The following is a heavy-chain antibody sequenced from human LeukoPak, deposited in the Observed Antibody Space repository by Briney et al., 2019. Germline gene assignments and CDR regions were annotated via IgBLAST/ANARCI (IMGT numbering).Heavy chain of an antibody. Sequence: GGSLRLSCAASGFTFSTYWMSWVRQAPGKGLEWVANIQQDGSEKYYVDSVKGRFTISRDNAKNSLYLQMNSLRAEDTAVYYCASTLNPYSSSWYRGYYFDYWGQGTLVTVSS. D-gene: IGHD6-13*01. CDR1: GFTFSTYW. V-gene: IGHV3-7*01. CDR3: ASTLNPYSSSWYRGYYFDY. J-gene: IGHJ4*02. CDR2: IQQDGSEK.